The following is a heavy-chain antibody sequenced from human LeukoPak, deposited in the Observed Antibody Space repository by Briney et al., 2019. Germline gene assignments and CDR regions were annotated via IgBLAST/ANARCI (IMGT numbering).Heavy chain of an antibody. D-gene: IGHD2-2*01. J-gene: IGHJ6*02. CDR1: GYTFTGYY. CDR2: INPNSGGT. Sequence: ASVKVSCKASGYTFTGYYMHWVRQAPGQGLEWMGWINPNSGGTNYAQKFQGRVTMTRDTSISTAYMELSRLRSDDTAVYYCARAPGAVVVPAATTYYYYYAMDVWGQGTTVTVSS. CDR3: ARAPGAVVVPAATTYYYYYAMDV. V-gene: IGHV1-2*02.